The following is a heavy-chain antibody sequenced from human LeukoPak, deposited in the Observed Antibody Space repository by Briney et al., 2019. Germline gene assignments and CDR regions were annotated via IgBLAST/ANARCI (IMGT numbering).Heavy chain of an antibody. J-gene: IGHJ4*02. CDR2: INHSGGT. Sequence: SETLSLTCAVYGGSFSGYYWSWIRQPPGKGLEWIGEINHSGGTNYNPSLKSRVTISVDTSKNQFSLKLSSVTAADTAVYYCARLFVSSGSSMYIDYWGQGTLVTVSS. V-gene: IGHV4-34*01. CDR3: ARLFVSSGSSMYIDY. CDR1: GGSFSGYY. D-gene: IGHD3-22*01.